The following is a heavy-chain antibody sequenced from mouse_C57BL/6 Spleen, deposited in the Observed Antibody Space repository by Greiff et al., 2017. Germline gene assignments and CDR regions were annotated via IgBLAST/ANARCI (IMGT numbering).Heavy chain of an antibody. V-gene: IGHV5-16*01. Sequence: EVQRVESEGGLVQPGSSMKLSCTASGFTFSDYYMAWVRQVPEKGLEWVANINYDGSSTYYLDSLKSRFIISRDNAKNILYLQMSSLKSEDTATYYCARSSYFDYWGQGTTLTVSS. D-gene: IGHD1-1*01. CDR1: GFTFSDYY. CDR2: INYDGSST. CDR3: ARSSYFDY. J-gene: IGHJ2*01.